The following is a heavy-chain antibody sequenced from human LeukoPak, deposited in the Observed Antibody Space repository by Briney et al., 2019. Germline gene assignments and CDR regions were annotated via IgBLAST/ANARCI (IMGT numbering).Heavy chain of an antibody. J-gene: IGHJ5*02. V-gene: IGHV1-69*13. CDR2: IIPIFGTA. CDR3: AREGSLYNWFDP. CDR1: GGTFSSYA. D-gene: IGHD1-26*01. Sequence: ASVNVSCKASGGTFSSYAISWVRQAPGQGLEWMGGIIPIFGTANYAQKFQGRVTITADESTSTAYMELSSLRSEDTAVYYCAREGSLYNWFDPWGQGTLVTVSS.